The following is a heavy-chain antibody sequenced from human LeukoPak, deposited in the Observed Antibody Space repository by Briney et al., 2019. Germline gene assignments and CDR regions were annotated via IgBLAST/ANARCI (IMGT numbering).Heavy chain of an antibody. CDR2: ISSSCSTI. CDR1: GFTFSSYE. Sequence: GGSLRLSCAASGFTFSSYEMNWVRQAPGKGLEWVSYISSSCSTIYYADSVKGRFTISRDNAKNSLYLQMNSLKAEDTAVYYXXXXXXXSGSYSYFDYWGQGTLVTVSS. D-gene: IGHD3-10*01. J-gene: IGHJ4*02. CDR3: XXXXXXSGSYSYFDY. V-gene: IGHV3-48*03.